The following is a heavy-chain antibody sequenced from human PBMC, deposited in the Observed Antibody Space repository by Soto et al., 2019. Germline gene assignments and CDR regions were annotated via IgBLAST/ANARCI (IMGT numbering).Heavy chain of an antibody. CDR1: GYSFTSYA. Sequence: GASGKVSCKASGYSFTSYAMHWVRQAPGQRLEWMGWINAGNGNTKYSQKFQGRVTITRDTSATTAHLELSSLRSEDTAVYYCARFMGGAYGMAVWGQGTTVTVSS. J-gene: IGHJ6*02. V-gene: IGHV1-3*01. CDR3: ARFMGGAYGMAV. D-gene: IGHD2-15*01. CDR2: INAGNGNT.